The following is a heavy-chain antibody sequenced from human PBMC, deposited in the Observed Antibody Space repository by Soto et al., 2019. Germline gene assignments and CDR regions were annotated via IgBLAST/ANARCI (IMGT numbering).Heavy chain of an antibody. CDR1: GFTFSSYG. D-gene: IGHD2-15*01. CDR3: AKDLLGGYIYDYYYGMDV. V-gene: IGHV3-30*18. Sequence: PGGSLRLSCAASGFTFSSYGMHWVRQAPGKGLEWVAVISYDGSNKYYADSVKGRFTISRDNSKNTLYLQMNSLRAEDTAVYYCAKDLLGGYIYDYYYGMDVWGQGTTVTVSS. CDR2: ISYDGSNK. J-gene: IGHJ6*02.